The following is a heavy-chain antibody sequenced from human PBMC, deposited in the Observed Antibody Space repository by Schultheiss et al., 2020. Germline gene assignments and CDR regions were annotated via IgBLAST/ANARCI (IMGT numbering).Heavy chain of an antibody. J-gene: IGHJ6*02. CDR1: GGSISNSH. Sequence: SETLSLTCSVSGGSISNSHWTWLRQPPGKGLEWIGRIYTSGSTNYNPSLKSRVTMSVDTSKTQFSLKLSSVTAADTGVYYCARGPLYYYYGMDVWGQGTTVTVSS. CDR3: ARGPLYYYYGMDV. V-gene: IGHV4-4*07. CDR2: IYTSGST.